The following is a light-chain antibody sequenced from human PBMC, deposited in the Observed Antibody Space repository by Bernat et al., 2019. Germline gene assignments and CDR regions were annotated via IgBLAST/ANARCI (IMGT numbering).Light chain of an antibody. Sequence: SYDLTQPPSVSVSPGQTASITCSGDKLGHKYASWYQQRAGQSPVVVIYLDDKRPSGIPERFSGSNSGNTATLTISGTQAMDEADYYCQAWDSNTVEFGGGTKLTVL. CDR1: KLGHKY. J-gene: IGLJ2*01. V-gene: IGLV3-1*01. CDR2: LDD. CDR3: QAWDSNTVE.